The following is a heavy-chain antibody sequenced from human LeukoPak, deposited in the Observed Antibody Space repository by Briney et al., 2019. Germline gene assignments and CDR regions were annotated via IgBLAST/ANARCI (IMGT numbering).Heavy chain of an antibody. J-gene: IGHJ5*02. CDR3: ARFRGGVAAAGRSWFDP. CDR2: IYHSGST. V-gene: IGHV4-30-2*01. D-gene: IGHD6-13*01. Sequence: SETLSLTCAVSGGSISSGGYSWSWIRQPPGKGLEWIGYIYHSGSTYYNPSLKSRVTISVDRSKNQFSLKLSSVTAADTAVYYCARFRGGVAAAGRSWFDPWGQGTLVTVSS. CDR1: GGSISSGGYS.